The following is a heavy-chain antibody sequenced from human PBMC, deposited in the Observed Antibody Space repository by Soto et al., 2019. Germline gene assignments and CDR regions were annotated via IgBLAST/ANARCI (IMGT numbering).Heavy chain of an antibody. D-gene: IGHD4-17*01. Sequence: SETLSLTCTVSGGSISSYYWSWIRQPPGKGLEWIGYIYYSGSTNYNPSLKSRVTISVDTSKNQFSLKLSSVTAADTAVYYCAITTVTTWSYFDYWGQGTLVTV. V-gene: IGHV4-59*01. J-gene: IGHJ4*02. CDR3: AITTVTTWSYFDY. CDR1: GGSISSYY. CDR2: IYYSGST.